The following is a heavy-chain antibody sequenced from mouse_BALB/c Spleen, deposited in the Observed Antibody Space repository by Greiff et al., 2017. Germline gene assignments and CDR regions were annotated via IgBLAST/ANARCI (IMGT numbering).Heavy chain of an antibody. V-gene: IGHV1S81*02. CDR1: GYTFTSYW. D-gene: IGHD2-14*01. J-gene: IGHJ4*01. CDR3: ARTARYDAMDY. CDR2: INPSNGRT. Sequence: QVQLKQPGAELVKPGASVKLSCKASGYTFTSYWMHWVKQRPGQGLEWIGEINPSNGRTNYNEKFKSKATLTVDKSSSTAYMQLSSLTSEDSAVYYCARTARYDAMDYWGQGTSVTVSS.